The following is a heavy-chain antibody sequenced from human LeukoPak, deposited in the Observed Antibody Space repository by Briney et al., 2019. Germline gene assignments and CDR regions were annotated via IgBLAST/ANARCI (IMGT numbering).Heavy chain of an antibody. D-gene: IGHD4-17*01. CDR1: GFTFSSYA. CDR2: ISGSGGST. J-gene: IGHJ4*02. CDR3: AKDRDDYGDFAFDY. Sequence: GGSLRLSCAASGFTFSSYAMSWARQAPGKGLEWVSAISGSGGSTYYADSVKGRFTISRDNSKNTLYLQIDGLRAEDTAIYYCAKDRDDYGDFAFDYWGQGTLVTVSS. V-gene: IGHV3-23*01.